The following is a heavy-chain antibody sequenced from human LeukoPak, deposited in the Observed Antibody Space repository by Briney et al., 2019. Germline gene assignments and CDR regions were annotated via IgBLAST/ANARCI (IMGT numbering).Heavy chain of an antibody. CDR3: ARGRRIQLWPTAFDI. CDR2: MNPNSGNT. V-gene: IGHV1-8*03. Sequence: GASVKVSCKASGYTFTSYDINWVRQATGQGLEWMGWMNPNSGNTGYAQKFQGRVTITRNTSISTAYMELSSLRSEDTAVYYCARGRRIQLWPTAFDIWGQGTMVTVSS. J-gene: IGHJ3*02. CDR1: GYTFTSYD. D-gene: IGHD5-18*01.